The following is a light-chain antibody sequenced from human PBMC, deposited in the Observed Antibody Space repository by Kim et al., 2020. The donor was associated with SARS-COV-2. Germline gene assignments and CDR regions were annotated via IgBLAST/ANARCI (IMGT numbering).Light chain of an antibody. CDR1: SGSIASNY. CDR3: QSYDSSNQGV. J-gene: IGLJ7*01. V-gene: IGLV6-57*03. CDR2: EDN. Sequence: NFMLTQPHSVSESPGQTVTISCTRSSGSIASNYVQWYQQRPGSAPTTVIYEDNQRPSGVPDRFSGSIDSSSNSASLPISGLKTEDEADYYCQSYDSSNQGVFGGGTRLTVL.